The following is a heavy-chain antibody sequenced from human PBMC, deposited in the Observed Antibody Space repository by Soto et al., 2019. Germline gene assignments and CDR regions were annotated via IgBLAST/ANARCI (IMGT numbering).Heavy chain of an antibody. Sequence: SETLSLTCAVSGGSISSSNWWSWVRQPPGKGLEWIGEIYHSGSTNYNPSLKSRVTISVDKSKNQFSLKLSSVTAADTAVYYCARDFMVRGVIITRYFDYWGQGTLVTVSS. CDR2: IYHSGST. J-gene: IGHJ4*02. V-gene: IGHV4-4*02. D-gene: IGHD3-10*01. CDR3: ARDFMVRGVIITRYFDY. CDR1: GGSISSSNW.